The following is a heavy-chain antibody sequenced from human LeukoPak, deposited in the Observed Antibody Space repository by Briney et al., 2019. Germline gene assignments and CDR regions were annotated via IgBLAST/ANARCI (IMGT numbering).Heavy chain of an antibody. V-gene: IGHV4-59*01. CDR3: ARDNWNYGSSMDV. CDR1: GGSISSYY. J-gene: IGHJ6*02. D-gene: IGHD1-7*01. CDR2: IYYSGST. Sequence: SETLSLSCTVSGGSISSYYWSWIRQPPGKGLEWIGYIYYSGSTNYNPSLKSRVTISVDTSKNQFSLKLSSVTAADTAVYYCARDNWNYGSSMDVWGQGTTVTVSS.